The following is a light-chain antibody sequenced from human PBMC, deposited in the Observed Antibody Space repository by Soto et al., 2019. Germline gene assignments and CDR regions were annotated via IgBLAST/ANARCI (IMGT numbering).Light chain of an antibody. J-gene: IGKJ5*01. CDR1: QDIAIY. CDR3: QHFKSFPIT. Sequence: IQLTQSPSSLSASVGDRVTITCRASQDIAIYLAWYQQKPGEAPKLLIYAASTLYGGVPSRFSGSGSGTDFTLTISSLQPEDFATYYCQHFKSFPITFGQGTRLEIK. V-gene: IGKV1-9*01. CDR2: AAS.